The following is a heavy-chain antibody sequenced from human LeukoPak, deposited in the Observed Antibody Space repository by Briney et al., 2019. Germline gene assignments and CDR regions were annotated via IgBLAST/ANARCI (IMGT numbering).Heavy chain of an antibody. J-gene: IGHJ4*02. CDR1: GYTFTSYA. Sequence: ASVKVSCKASGYTFTSYAMHWVRQAPGQRLEWMGWISAGNGNTKYSQKFQGRVTITRDTSASTAYMELSSLRSEDTAVYYCARKSYGDYALGYWGQGTLVTVSS. CDR3: ARKSYGDYALGY. CDR2: ISAGNGNT. V-gene: IGHV1-3*01. D-gene: IGHD4-17*01.